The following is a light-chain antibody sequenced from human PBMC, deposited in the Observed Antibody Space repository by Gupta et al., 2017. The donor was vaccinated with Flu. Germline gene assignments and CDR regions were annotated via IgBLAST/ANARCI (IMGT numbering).Light chain of an antibody. Sequence: QMHQSPSSPSAFVGDRVTITCRASQGITNYLVWFQQKPGRAPRSLIFDASSLQSGVPSRFSGGGSGTVFTLTISSLQPEDFATYYCQQYNDYPYTFGQGTKLEIK. J-gene: IGKJ2*01. CDR3: QQYNDYPYT. V-gene: IGKV1-16*01. CDR1: QGITNY. CDR2: DAS.